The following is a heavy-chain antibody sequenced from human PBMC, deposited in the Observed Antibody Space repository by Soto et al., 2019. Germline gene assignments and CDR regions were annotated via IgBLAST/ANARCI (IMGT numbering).Heavy chain of an antibody. Sequence: EVQLVESGGGLVQPGGSLRLSCAASGFTFSSYWMHWVRQAPGKGLVWVSRINSDGSSTSYADSVKGRFTISRDNAKNTLYLQMNSLRAEDTAVYYCASPRYSSGLYYYYYYGMDVWGQGTTVTVSS. V-gene: IGHV3-74*01. J-gene: IGHJ6*02. CDR3: ASPRYSSGLYYYYYYGMDV. CDR1: GFTFSSYW. CDR2: INSDGSST. D-gene: IGHD6-19*01.